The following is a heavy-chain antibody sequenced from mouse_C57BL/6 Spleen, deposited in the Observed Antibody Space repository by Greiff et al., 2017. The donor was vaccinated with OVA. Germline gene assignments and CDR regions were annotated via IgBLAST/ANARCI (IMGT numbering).Heavy chain of an antibody. J-gene: IGHJ4*01. D-gene: IGHD2-3*01. CDR3: ASWGYYYYAMDY. Sequence: VKLQQPGAELVRPGTSVKLSCKASGYTFTSYWMHWVKQRPGQGLEWIGVIDPSDSYTNYNQKFKGKATLTVDTSSSTAYMQLSSLTSEDSAVYYCASWGYYYYAMDYWGQGTSVTVSS. V-gene: IGHV1-59*01. CDR2: IDPSDSYT. CDR1: GYTFTSYW.